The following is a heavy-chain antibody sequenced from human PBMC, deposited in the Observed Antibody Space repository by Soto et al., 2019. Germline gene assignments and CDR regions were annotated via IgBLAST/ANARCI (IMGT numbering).Heavy chain of an antibody. D-gene: IGHD3-22*01. J-gene: IGHJ6*02. CDR1: GGTFSSYA. Sequence: SVKVSCKASGGTFSSYAISWVRQAPGQGPEWMGGIIPIFGTANYAQKFQGRVTITADESTSTAYMELSSLRSEDTAVYYCARDLKRYYDSSGYGYYYYGMDVWGQGTTVTVSS. CDR2: IIPIFGTA. CDR3: ARDLKRYYDSSGYGYYYYGMDV. V-gene: IGHV1-69*13.